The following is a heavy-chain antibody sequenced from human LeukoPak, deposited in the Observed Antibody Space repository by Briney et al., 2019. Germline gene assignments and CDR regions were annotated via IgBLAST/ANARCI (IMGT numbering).Heavy chain of an antibody. J-gene: IGHJ4*02. D-gene: IGHD3-3*01. CDR1: GGSFSGYY. Sequence: SETLSLTCAVYGGSFSGYYWSWIRQPPGKGLEWIGEINHSGSTNYNPSLKSRVTISVDMSKDQFSLTLSSVTAADTAVYYCARGRYCDFWSGYYYWGQGTLVTVSS. CDR2: INHSGST. CDR3: ARGRYCDFWSGYYY. V-gene: IGHV4-34*01.